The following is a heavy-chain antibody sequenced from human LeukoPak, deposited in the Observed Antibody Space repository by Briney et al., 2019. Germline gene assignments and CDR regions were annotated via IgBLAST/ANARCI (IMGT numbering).Heavy chain of an antibody. J-gene: IGHJ4*02. CDR1: GGSVSSGSYY. CDR2: IYYSGST. V-gene: IGHV4-61*01. D-gene: IGHD2-2*02. Sequence: SETLSLTCTVSGGSVSSGSYYWSWIRQPPGKGLEWIGYIYYSGSTNYNPSLKSRVTISVDTSKNQFSLTLSSVTAADTAVYYCAGGEVVPAAILWGQGTLVTVSS. CDR3: AGGEVVPAAIL.